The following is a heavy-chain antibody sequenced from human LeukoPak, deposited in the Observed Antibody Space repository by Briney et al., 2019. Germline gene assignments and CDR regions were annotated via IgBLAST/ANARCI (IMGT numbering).Heavy chain of an antibody. CDR2: IYYSGSI. J-gene: IGHJ4*02. Sequence: PSETLSLTCTVSGDFLSSGSYYWGWIRQSPGKGLAWIGSIYYSGSIFYNASFESRLTLSVDTSKNQFYLKLRSLTAADTAVYYCARQGRCSGGSCYRGYYFDYWGQGTLVTVSS. CDR1: GDFLSSGSYY. D-gene: IGHD2-15*01. V-gene: IGHV4-39*01. CDR3: ARQGRCSGGSCYRGYYFDY.